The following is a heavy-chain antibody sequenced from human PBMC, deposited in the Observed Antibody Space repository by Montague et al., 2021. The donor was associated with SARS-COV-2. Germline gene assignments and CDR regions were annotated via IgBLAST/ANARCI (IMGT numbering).Heavy chain of an antibody. D-gene: IGHD3-9*01. CDR1: GGSISSGSYY. V-gene: IGHV4-61*02. CDR3: ARGVLRFFDGTSPFDY. Sequence: TLSLTCTVSGGSISSGSYYRSWIRQPAGKGLEWIGRIYTSGSTNYNPSLKSRVTISVDTSKNQFSLKLTSLTAADTAVYYCARGVLRFFDGTSPFDYWGQGTLVTVSS. J-gene: IGHJ4*02. CDR2: IYTSGST.